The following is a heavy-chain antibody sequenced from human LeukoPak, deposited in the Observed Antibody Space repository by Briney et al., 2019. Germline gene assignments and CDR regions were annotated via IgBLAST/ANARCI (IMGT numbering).Heavy chain of an antibody. Sequence: SETLSLTCTVSGGSISSYYWSWIRQPPGKGLEWIGYIYYSGSTNYNPSLKSRVTISVDTSKNQFSLKLSSVTAADTAVYYCARDISSSSGRWGQGTLVTVSS. CDR3: ARDISSSSGR. CDR1: GGSISSYY. D-gene: IGHD6-6*01. CDR2: IYYSGST. V-gene: IGHV4-59*01. J-gene: IGHJ4*02.